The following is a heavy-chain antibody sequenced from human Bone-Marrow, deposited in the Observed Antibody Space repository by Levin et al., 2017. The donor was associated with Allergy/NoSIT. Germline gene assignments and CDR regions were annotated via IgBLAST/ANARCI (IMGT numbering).Heavy chain of an antibody. CDR1: GFTFSSYA. D-gene: IGHD1-14*01. Sequence: GESLKISCAASGFTFSSYAMHWVRQAPGKGLEWVAVISYDGSNKYYADSVKGRFTISRDNSKNTLYLQMNSLRAEDTAVYYCARDGIRTRMGYWGQGTLVTVSS. V-gene: IGHV3-30-3*01. CDR2: ISYDGSNK. J-gene: IGHJ4*02. CDR3: ARDGIRTRMGY.